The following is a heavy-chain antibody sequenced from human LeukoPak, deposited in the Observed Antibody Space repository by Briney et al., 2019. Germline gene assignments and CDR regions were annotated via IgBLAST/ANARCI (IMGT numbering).Heavy chain of an antibody. J-gene: IGHJ4*02. D-gene: IGHD6-6*01. V-gene: IGHV4-61*02. CDR1: GGSISSGSYY. CDR3: ARRHVEYSSSSDPYYFDY. CDR2: IYTSGST. Sequence: SQTLSLTCTVSGGSISSGSYYWSWIRQPAGKGLEWIGRIYTSGSTNYNPSLKSRVTISVDTSKNQFSLKLSSVTAADTAVYYCARRHVEYSSSSDPYYFDYWGQGTLVTVSS.